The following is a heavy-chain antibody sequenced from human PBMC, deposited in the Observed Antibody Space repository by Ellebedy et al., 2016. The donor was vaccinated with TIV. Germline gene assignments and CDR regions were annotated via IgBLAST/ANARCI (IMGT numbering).Heavy chain of an antibody. Sequence: ASVKVSCXVSGYTFTRYGMSWVRHAPGQGLEWMGWIAVYNGHTKYAQKFQDRVVMTTETATSTVYMELRSLRSDDTAVYYCARRRLGGGHWYFDFWGRGTLVTVSS. J-gene: IGHJ2*01. CDR3: ARRRLGGGHWYFDF. CDR2: IAVYNGHT. CDR1: GYTFTRYG. V-gene: IGHV1-18*01. D-gene: IGHD3-10*01.